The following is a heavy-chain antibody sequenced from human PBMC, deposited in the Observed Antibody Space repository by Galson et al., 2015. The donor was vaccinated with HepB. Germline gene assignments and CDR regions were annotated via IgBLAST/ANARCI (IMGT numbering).Heavy chain of an antibody. D-gene: IGHD3-22*01. J-gene: IGHJ3*02. CDR1: GFTFSSYA. CDR3: AKETAWEVVTHNAFDI. CDR2: LSGSGIGT. Sequence: SLRLSCAASGFTFSSYAMSWVRQAPGKGLEWVSALSGSGIGTYYADSVKGRFTISRDNSKKTLYLQMNSLRAEDTAVYYCAKETAWEVVTHNAFDIWGQGTMVTVSS. V-gene: IGHV3-23*01.